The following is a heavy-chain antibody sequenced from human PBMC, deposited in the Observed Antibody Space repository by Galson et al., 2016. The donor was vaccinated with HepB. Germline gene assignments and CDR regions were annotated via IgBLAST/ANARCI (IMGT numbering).Heavy chain of an antibody. CDR3: ARRLPAPISYYYYYGMDV. Sequence: ETPSLTCTVSGGSMSSSPYYWGWIRQSPGKGLEWIGSIYYSGSTYYNPSLKSRVTISVDTSKKQFSLNLTSVTAADTAVYYCARRLPAPISYYYYYGMDVWGRGTTVTVSS. CDR2: IYYSGST. D-gene: IGHD2-2*01. J-gene: IGHJ6*02. CDR1: GGSMSSSPYY. V-gene: IGHV4-39*01.